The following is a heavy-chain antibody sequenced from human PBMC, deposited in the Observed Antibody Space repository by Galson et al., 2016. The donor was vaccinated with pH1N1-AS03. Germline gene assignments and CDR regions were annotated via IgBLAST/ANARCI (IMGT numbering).Heavy chain of an antibody. D-gene: IGHD6-19*01. CDR2: IIPIFGTP. CDR1: GGTFSSFA. CDR3: AITAVADLEFDY. Sequence: SVKVSCKASGGTFSSFAISWVRQAPGQGLEWMGGIIPIFGTPNYAQKFQGRVTITADKSTFTAYMELSSLRSEDTAVYYCAITAVADLEFDYWGQGTLVTVSS. V-gene: IGHV1-69*06. J-gene: IGHJ4*02.